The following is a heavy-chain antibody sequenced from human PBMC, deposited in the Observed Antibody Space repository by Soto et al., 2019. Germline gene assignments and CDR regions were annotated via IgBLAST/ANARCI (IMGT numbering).Heavy chain of an antibody. Sequence: GGFLRLSCAASGFTFSSYAMSWVRQAPGKGLEWVSAISGSGGSTYYADSVKGRFTISRDNSKNTLYLQMNSLRAEDTAVYYCAKDVTIFGVVSNWFDPWGQGTLVTVSS. D-gene: IGHD3-3*01. CDR2: ISGSGGST. CDR3: AKDVTIFGVVSNWFDP. J-gene: IGHJ5*02. CDR1: GFTFSSYA. V-gene: IGHV3-23*01.